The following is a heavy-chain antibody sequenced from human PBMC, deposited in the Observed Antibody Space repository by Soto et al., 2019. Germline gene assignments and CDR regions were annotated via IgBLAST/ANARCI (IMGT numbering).Heavy chain of an antibody. J-gene: IGHJ6*02. V-gene: IGHV1-2*04. CDR2: INPNSGGT. Sequence: GASVKVSCKASGYTFTGYYMHWVRQAPGQGLEWMGWINPNSGGTNYAQKFQGWVTMTRDTSISTAYMGLSRLRSDDTAVYYCAREHDYGDYKFSMDVWGQGTTVTVSS. CDR3: AREHDYGDYKFSMDV. D-gene: IGHD4-17*01. CDR1: GYTFTGYY.